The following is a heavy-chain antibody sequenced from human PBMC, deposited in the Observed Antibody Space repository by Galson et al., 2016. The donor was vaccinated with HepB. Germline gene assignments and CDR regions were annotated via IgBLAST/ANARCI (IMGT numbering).Heavy chain of an antibody. CDR3: ARGRACNGGSCPYWYFDL. V-gene: IGHV1-69*13. CDR1: GGTLSSYA. CDR2: IIPIFNTA. J-gene: IGHJ2*01. D-gene: IGHD2-15*01. Sequence: SVKVSCKASGGTLSSYAISWVRQAPGQGLEWMGGIIPIFNTANYAQHFQDRVTITADEYTSTAYMELSSLRSEDTAIYYCARGRACNGGSCPYWYFDLWGRGTLVTVSS.